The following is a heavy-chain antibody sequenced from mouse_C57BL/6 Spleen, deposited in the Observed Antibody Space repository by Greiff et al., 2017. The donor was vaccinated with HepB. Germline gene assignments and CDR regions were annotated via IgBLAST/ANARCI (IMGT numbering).Heavy chain of an antibody. CDR1: GYTFTSYW. V-gene: IGHV1-59*01. CDR3: ARWGDDGYFAY. Sequence: QVQLQQPGAELVRPGTSVKLSCKASGYTFTSYWMHWVKQRPGQGLVWIGVIDPSDSYTNYNQKFKGKATLTVDTSSSTAYMQLSSLTSEDSAVYYCARWGDDGYFAYWGQGTLVTVSA. CDR2: IDPSDSYT. D-gene: IGHD2-3*01. J-gene: IGHJ3*01.